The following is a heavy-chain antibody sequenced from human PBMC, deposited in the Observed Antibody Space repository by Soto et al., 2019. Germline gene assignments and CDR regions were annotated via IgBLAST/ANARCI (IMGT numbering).Heavy chain of an antibody. V-gene: IGHV1-18*01. Sequence: GQLVQSGAEVKRPGASVKVSCRASGYTLTSYGISWVRQAPGQGLEWMGWISAYNGDTKLSQKFEARVSMTTDTSTNTAYMELRSLRSDDTADYYCARDSFTNKAMVTWAFDIWCQGTMVTVSS. D-gene: IGHD5-18*01. CDR1: GYTLTSYG. CDR2: ISAYNGDT. J-gene: IGHJ3*02. CDR3: ARDSFTNKAMVTWAFDI.